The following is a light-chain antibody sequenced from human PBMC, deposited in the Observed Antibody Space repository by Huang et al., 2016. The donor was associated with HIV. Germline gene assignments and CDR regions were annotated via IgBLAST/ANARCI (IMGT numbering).Light chain of an antibody. CDR2: EVS. CDR3: MQSIQLPLT. CDR1: QSLLHSDGKTY. Sequence: DIVMTLTPLSLSVTPVQPAYIYCQYSQSLLHSDGKTYVYWYLQKVGQYPQLLVYEVSNRVVGVPDRVSGSGSGTDFTLKISRMEAEDVGVYYCMQSIQLPLTFGGGTKVEIK. V-gene: IGKV2D-29*02. J-gene: IGKJ4*01.